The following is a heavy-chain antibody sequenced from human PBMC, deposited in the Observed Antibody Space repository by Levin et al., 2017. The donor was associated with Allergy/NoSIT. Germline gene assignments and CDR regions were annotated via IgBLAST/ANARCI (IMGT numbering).Heavy chain of an antibody. CDR1: GGSISSYY. V-gene: IGHV4-59*01. CDR2: VYYIGST. Sequence: SQTLSLPCTVSGGSISSYYWSWIRQPPGRELEWIGYVYYIGSTNYNPSLKSRVTMSVDTSKNQFSLKLRSVTAADTAVYYGARHNRWHNNWFDPWGQGTLVTVSS. CDR3: ARHNRWHNNWFDP. D-gene: IGHD1-14*01. J-gene: IGHJ5*02.